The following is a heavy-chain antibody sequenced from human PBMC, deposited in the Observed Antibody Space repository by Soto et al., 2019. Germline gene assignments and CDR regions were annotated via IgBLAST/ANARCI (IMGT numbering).Heavy chain of an antibody. V-gene: IGHV4-39*02. D-gene: IGHD2-2*01. CDR2: IFYTGTT. J-gene: IGHJ3*01. Sequence: QLKLQESGPGLVKPSETLSLTCSVSGGSISYNSYYWGWIRQPPGKGLEWVGGIFYTGTTYYSPSLKDRVTISVDTSKNSFSLNLTSVTAADTAIYYCARPLYAHWAFAVWGQGKLVTVSS. CDR3: ARPLYAHWAFAV. CDR1: GGSISYNSYY.